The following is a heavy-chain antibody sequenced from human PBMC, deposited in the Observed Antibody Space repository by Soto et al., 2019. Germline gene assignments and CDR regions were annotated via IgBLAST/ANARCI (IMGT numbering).Heavy chain of an antibody. CDR2: INPSGGST. Sequence: ASVKVSCKASGYTFTSYYMHWVRQAPGQGLEWMGIINPSGGSTSYAQKFQGRVTMTRDTSTSTVYMELSSLRSEDTAVYYCARDKYYGSGTYNDFDYWGQGTLVTVSS. CDR1: GYTFTSYY. CDR3: ARDKYYGSGTYNDFDY. D-gene: IGHD3-10*01. V-gene: IGHV1-46*01. J-gene: IGHJ4*02.